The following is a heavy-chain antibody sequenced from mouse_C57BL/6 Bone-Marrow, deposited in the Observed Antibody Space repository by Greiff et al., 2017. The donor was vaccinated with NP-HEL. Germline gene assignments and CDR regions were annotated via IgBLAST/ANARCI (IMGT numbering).Heavy chain of an antibody. CDR2: ISNGGGST. CDR1: GFTFSDYY. J-gene: IGHJ2*01. V-gene: IGHV5-12*01. Sequence: EVMLVESGGGLVQPGGSLKLSCAASGFTFSDYYMYWVRQTPEKRLEWVAYISNGGGSTYYPDTVKGRFTISRDNAKNTLYLQMSRLKSEDTAMYYCARHGPLYFDYWGQGTTLTVSS. CDR3: ARHGPLYFDY.